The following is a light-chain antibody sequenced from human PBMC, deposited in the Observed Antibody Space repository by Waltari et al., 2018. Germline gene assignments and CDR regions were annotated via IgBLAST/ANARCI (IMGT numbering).Light chain of an antibody. CDR3: QQYYSTPWT. CDR2: GAS. J-gene: IGKJ1*01. CDR1: QSGLYSSTNKNY. V-gene: IGKV4-1*01. Sequence: DIVMTQSPDSLAVSLGERATINCKSSQSGLYSSTNKNYLAWYQQKPGQPPKLLIYGASNRESGVPDRISGSGSWTDFTLTSSSLQAEDVAVYYCQQYYSTPWTFGQGTKVEIK.